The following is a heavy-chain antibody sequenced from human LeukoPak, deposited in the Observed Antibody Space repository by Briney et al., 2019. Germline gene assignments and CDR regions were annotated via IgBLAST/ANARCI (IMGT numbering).Heavy chain of an antibody. J-gene: IGHJ6*03. CDR3: ARVPGTTVYYYYYMDV. Sequence: GASVKVSCKASGYTFTSYGISWVRQAPGQGLEWMGRISAYNGNTNYAQKLQGRVTMTTDTSTSTAYMELRSLRSDDTAVYYCARVPGTTVYYYYYMDVWGKGTTVTVSS. D-gene: IGHD1-1*01. V-gene: IGHV1-18*01. CDR2: ISAYNGNT. CDR1: GYTFTSYG.